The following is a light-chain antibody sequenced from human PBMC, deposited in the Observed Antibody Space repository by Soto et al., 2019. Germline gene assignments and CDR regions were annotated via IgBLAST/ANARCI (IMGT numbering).Light chain of an antibody. CDR3: SSYTASSSYV. J-gene: IGLJ1*01. CDR1: SSDVGGYIY. Sequence: QSALTQPASVSGSPGQSITISCTGTSSDVGGYIYVSWYQQHPGKAPKLMIYDVTSRPSVVSYRFSVSKSGNTASLTISGLQAEDEADYYCSSYTASSSYVFGTGTKGTVL. V-gene: IGLV2-14*01. CDR2: DVT.